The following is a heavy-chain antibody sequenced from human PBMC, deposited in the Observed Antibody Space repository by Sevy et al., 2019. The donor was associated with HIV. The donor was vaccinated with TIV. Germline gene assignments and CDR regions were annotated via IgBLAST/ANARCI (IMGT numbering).Heavy chain of an antibody. J-gene: IGHJ3*01. V-gene: IGHV3-7*01. CDR3: ARLTPYNILTGSRLGTDGLDF. D-gene: IGHD3-9*01. Sequence: GGSLRLSCTASGFTFTNYYMSWVRQAPGKGLEWVANLSQDGSQKYYVDSVKGRFTISRDNPKNSLYLQMNGLRAEDSAVYYCARLTPYNILTGSRLGTDGLDFWGHGTMVTVSS. CDR2: LSQDGSQK. CDR1: GFTFTNYY.